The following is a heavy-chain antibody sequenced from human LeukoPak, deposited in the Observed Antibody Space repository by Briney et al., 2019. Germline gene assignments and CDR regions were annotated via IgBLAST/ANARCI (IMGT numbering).Heavy chain of an antibody. CDR1: GYTFTSYA. D-gene: IGHD1-26*01. J-gene: IGHJ6*03. CDR3: ASTSGSYLYYMDV. CDR2: IIPIFGTA. V-gene: IGHV1-69*05. Sequence: SVKVSCKASGYTFTSYAISWVRQAPGQGLEWMGGIIPIFGTANYAQKFQGRVTITTDESTSTAYMELSSLRSEDTAVYYCASTSGSYLYYMDVWGKGTTVTVSS.